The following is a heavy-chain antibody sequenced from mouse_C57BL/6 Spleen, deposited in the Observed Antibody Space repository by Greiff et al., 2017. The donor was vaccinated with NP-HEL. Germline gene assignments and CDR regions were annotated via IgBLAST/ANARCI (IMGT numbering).Heavy chain of an antibody. Sequence: EVQRVESGGGLVKPGGSLKLSCAASGFTFSDYGMHWVRQAPEKGLEWVAFISSGSSTIYYADTVKGRFTISRDNAKNTLFLQMTSLRSEDTAMYYCARPITTVVGTDYWGQGTSVTVSS. V-gene: IGHV5-17*01. CDR3: ARPITTVVGTDY. CDR1: GFTFSDYG. J-gene: IGHJ4*01. D-gene: IGHD1-1*01. CDR2: ISSGSSTI.